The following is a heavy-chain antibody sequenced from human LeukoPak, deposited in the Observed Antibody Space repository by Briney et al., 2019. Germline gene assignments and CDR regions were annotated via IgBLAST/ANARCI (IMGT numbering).Heavy chain of an antibody. D-gene: IGHD4-17*01. CDR3: ARHNGYGDYLKWFDP. CDR2: TSYSEGT. J-gene: IGHJ5*02. Sequence: SETLSLTCTVSGGSVSRGGYYWNWIRQHPGKGLEWIGFTSYSEGTYYNPSLMSRITISVDRSQNQFSLKMRDVTAADTAVYFCARHNGYGDYLKWFDPWGQGTLVTVSS. V-gene: IGHV4-31*03. CDR1: GGSVSRGGYY.